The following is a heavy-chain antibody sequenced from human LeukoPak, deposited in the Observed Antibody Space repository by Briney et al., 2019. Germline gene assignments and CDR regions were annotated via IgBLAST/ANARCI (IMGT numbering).Heavy chain of an antibody. CDR3: ARGRLYTYGYGFDY. V-gene: IGHV3-74*01. D-gene: IGHD5-18*01. Sequence: GGSLRLSRAASGFTFSRYWMHWVRQAPGKGLVWVSRINSDGSSTSYADSVKGRFTISRDNAKNTLYLHMNSLRAEDTAVYYCARGRLYTYGYGFDYWGQGTLVTGSS. J-gene: IGHJ4*02. CDR2: INSDGSST. CDR1: GFTFSRYW.